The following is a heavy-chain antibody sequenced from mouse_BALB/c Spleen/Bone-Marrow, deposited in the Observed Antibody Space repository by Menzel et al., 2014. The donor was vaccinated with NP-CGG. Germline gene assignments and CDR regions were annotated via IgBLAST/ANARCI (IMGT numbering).Heavy chain of an antibody. CDR3: ARGVYGYVKYAMDY. CDR2: ISGGSSTI. J-gene: IGHJ4*01. V-gene: IGHV5-17*02. D-gene: IGHD1-2*01. Sequence: EVKLVESGGGLVQPGGSRKLSCAASGFTFSSFGMHWVRHAPEKGLEWVAYISGGSSTIYYADTVKGRFTISRDNPKNTLFLQMTSLRSEDTAMYYCARGVYGYVKYAMDYWGQGTSVTVSS. CDR1: GFTFSSFG.